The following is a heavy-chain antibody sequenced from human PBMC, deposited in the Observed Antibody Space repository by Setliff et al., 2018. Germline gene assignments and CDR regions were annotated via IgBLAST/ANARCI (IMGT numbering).Heavy chain of an antibody. CDR2: VSYSGSP. J-gene: IGHJ3*02. CDR1: GDSLSGRY. V-gene: IGHV4-59*11. Sequence: SETLSLTCAVSGDSLSGRYWSWIRQSPGKGLEWIAYVSYSGSPNYNPSLKSRVTISVDTSKNQFSLKLTSVTAADTAVYYCARDSPDQPGFNIWGQGTMVTVSS. CDR3: ARDSPDQPGFNI.